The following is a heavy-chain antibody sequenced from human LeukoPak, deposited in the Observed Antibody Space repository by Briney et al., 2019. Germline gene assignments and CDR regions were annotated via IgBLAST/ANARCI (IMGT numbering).Heavy chain of an antibody. CDR1: GGTFSSYA. V-gene: IGHV1-69*04. CDR3: ARGRPHYYDSSGYPFDY. Sequence: SVKVSCKASGGTFSSYAISWVRQAPGQGLEWMGRIIPILGIANYAQKFQGRVTITADKSTSTAYMELSSLRSEDTAVYYCARGRPHYYDSSGYPFDYWGQGTLVTVSS. CDR2: IIPILGIA. J-gene: IGHJ4*02. D-gene: IGHD3-22*01.